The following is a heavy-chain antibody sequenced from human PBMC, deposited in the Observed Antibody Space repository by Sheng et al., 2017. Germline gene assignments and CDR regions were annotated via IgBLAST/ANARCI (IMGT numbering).Heavy chain of an antibody. V-gene: IGHV2-5*01. CDR1: GFSLSTSGVG. CDR2: IYWNDDK. J-gene: IGHJ5*02. CDR3: AHSIYPGYSSSWYYWFDP. Sequence: QITLKESGPTLVKPTQTLTLTCTFSGFSLSTSGVGVGWIRQPPGKALEWLALIYWNDDKRYSPSLKSRLTITKDTSKNQVVLTMTNMDPVDTATYYCAHSIYPGYSSSWYYWFDPWGQGTLVTVSS. D-gene: IGHD6-13*01.